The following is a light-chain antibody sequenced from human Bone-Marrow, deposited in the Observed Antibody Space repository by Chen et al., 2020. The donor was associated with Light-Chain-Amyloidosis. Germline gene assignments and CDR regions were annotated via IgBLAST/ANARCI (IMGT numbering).Light chain of an antibody. V-gene: IGKV1-39*01. Sequence: DIQMTQTTSSLSASVGDRVTITCRASQTISIYVNWYQQKPGIAPKLLIFSTSTLQSGVPSRFSGSGSGTDFTLTINSLQPEDFASYYCQQSYTTPFTFGPGT. J-gene: IGKJ3*01. CDR1: QTISIY. CDR2: STS. CDR3: QQSYTTPFT.